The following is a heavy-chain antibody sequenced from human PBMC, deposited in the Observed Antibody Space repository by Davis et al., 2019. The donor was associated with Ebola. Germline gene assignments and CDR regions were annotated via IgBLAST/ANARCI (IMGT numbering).Heavy chain of an antibody. J-gene: IGHJ4*02. CDR1: GFTFSSYS. CDR3: ARVPRRGMHCSSTSCPLGGGDSLVYFDY. D-gene: IGHD2-2*01. Sequence: PGGSLRLSCAASGFTFSSYSMNWVRQAPGKGLEWVSSISSSSSYIYYADSVKGRFTISRDNAKNSLYLQMNSLIAEDTAVYYCARVPRRGMHCSSTSCPLGGGDSLVYFDYWGQGTLVTVSS. V-gene: IGHV3-21*01. CDR2: ISSSSSYI.